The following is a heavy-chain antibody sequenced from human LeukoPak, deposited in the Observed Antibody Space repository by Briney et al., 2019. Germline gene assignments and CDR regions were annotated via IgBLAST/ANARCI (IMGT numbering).Heavy chain of an antibody. CDR2: ISSSSSTI. D-gene: IGHD6-13*01. CDR1: GFTFSSYS. CDR3: ARSSSWYLYYFDY. Sequence: PGGSLRLSCAASGFTFSSYSMNWVRQAPGKGLEGVSYISSSSSTIYYADSVKGRFTISRDNAKNSLYLQMNSLRDEDTAVYYCARSSSWYLYYFDYWGQGTLVTVSS. J-gene: IGHJ4*02. V-gene: IGHV3-48*02.